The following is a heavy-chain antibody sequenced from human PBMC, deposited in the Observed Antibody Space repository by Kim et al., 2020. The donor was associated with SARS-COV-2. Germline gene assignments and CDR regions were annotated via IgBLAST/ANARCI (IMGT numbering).Heavy chain of an antibody. Sequence: GGSLRLSCAASGFTFSSYEMNWVRQAPGKGLEWVSYISSSGSTIYYADSVKGRFTISRDNAKNSLYLQMNSLRAEDTAVYYCAREDSWSHYYYGMDVWGQGTTVTVSS. D-gene: IGHD6-13*01. CDR3: AREDSWSHYYYGMDV. CDR2: ISSSGSTI. V-gene: IGHV3-48*03. J-gene: IGHJ6*02. CDR1: GFTFSSYE.